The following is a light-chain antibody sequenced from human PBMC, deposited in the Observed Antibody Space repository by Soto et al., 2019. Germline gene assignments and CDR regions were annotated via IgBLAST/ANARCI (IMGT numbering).Light chain of an antibody. CDR1: RNDIGASDS. J-gene: IGLJ2*01. CDR3: SSRTGGSDFRI. CDR2: EVY. V-gene: IGLV2-14*03. Sequence: QSALAQPASVSGSPGQSITISCTGTRNDIGASDSVSWYQQHPGKAPQLLIYEVYSRPSGASRRFSASKSGSTASLTISGLQPDDEATYYRSSRTGGSDFRIFGGGTKLTVL.